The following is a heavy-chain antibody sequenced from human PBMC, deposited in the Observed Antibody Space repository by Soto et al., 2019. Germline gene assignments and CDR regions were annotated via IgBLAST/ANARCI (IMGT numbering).Heavy chain of an antibody. D-gene: IGHD3-3*01. CDR2: ISGSGGST. CDR1: GFTFSSYA. V-gene: IGHV3-23*01. CDR3: AKDGIFGVVSDSYYFDY. J-gene: IGHJ4*02. Sequence: PGGSLRLSCAASGFTFSSYAMSWVRQAPGKGLEWVSAISGSGGSTYYADSVKGRFTISRDNSKNTLYLQMNSLRAEDTAVYYCAKDGIFGVVSDSYYFDYWGQGTLVTVSS.